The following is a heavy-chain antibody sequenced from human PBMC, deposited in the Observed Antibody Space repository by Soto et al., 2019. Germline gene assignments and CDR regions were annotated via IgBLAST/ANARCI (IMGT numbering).Heavy chain of an antibody. CDR3: ARDISGLLGFIADY. Sequence: QVQLVQSGAEVKKPGASVKVSCKASGYTFTNHGISWVRQAPGQGLEWMGWISVYNGNTNYAQKFQGRVTMTTDTSTSKAYMELRSLRSDDTAVYYCARDISGLLGFIADYWGQGTLVTVSS. D-gene: IGHD3-22*01. J-gene: IGHJ4*02. CDR2: ISVYNGNT. CDR1: GYTFTNHG. V-gene: IGHV1-18*01.